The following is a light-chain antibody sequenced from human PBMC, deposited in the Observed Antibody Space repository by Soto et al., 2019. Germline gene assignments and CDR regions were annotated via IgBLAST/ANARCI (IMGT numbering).Light chain of an antibody. Sequence: ENVVTQSPGTLSFSPGGRATLSCRARQSVSSSYLAWYQQKPGQAPRLLIYGASSRATGIPDRFSGSGSGTDFTLTISRLEPEDFAVYYCQQYGSSLGFTFGPGTKVAIK. CDR2: GAS. CDR1: QSVSSSY. CDR3: QQYGSSLGFT. V-gene: IGKV3-20*01. J-gene: IGKJ3*01.